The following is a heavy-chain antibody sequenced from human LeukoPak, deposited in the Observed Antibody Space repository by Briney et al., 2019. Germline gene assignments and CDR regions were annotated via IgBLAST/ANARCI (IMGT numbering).Heavy chain of an antibody. CDR2: IKQDGSEE. V-gene: IGHV3-7*01. Sequence: GGSLRLACSVSGFTLSIYWMSWVRQAPGKGLEWVANIKQDGSEEYYADSVKGRFTISRDNAKNSLYLQMNSLRAEDTAVYYCARGPRGLTIPTDYWGQGTLVTVSS. J-gene: IGHJ4*02. CDR3: ARGPRGLTIPTDY. CDR1: GFTLSIYW. D-gene: IGHD2-2*02.